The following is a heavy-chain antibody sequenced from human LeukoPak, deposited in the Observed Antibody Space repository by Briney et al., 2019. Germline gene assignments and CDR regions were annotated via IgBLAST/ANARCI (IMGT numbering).Heavy chain of an antibody. CDR2: IYYSGST. J-gene: IGHJ4*02. V-gene: IGHV4-59*01. CDR1: GGSISSYY. CDR3: ARERGTAMVYYFDY. D-gene: IGHD5-18*01. Sequence: PSETLSLTCTVSGGSISSYYWSWIRQPPGKGLEWIGYIYYSGSTNYNPSLKGRVTISVDTSKNQFSLKLSSVTAADTAVYYCARERGTAMVYYFDYWGQGTLVTVSS.